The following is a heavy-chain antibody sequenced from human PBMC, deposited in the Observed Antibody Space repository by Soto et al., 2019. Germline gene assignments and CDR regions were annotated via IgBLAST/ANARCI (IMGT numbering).Heavy chain of an antibody. D-gene: IGHD3-3*01. CDR3: ARASEWYKVDY. CDR2: IYSSGST. V-gene: IGHV3-53*01. Sequence: PGGSLRLSCAASGFTISSNYMSWVRQAPGKGLEWVSVIYSSGSTYYADSVKGRFTIPRDNSKNTLYLQMNSLRAEDTAVYYCARASEWYKVDYWGQGTLVTVSS. J-gene: IGHJ4*02. CDR1: GFTISSNY.